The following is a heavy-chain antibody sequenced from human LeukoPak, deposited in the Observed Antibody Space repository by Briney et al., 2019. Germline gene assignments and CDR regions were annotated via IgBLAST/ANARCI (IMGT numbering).Heavy chain of an antibody. CDR3: AREGADGYNVGFDY. CDR2: ITGDGAVT. J-gene: IGHJ4*02. D-gene: IGHD5-24*01. V-gene: IGHV3-23*01. Sequence: GGSLRLSCAASGFTFSSFAFNWVRQAPGKGLDWVAAITGDGAVTFSADSVKGRFTISRDNSKNTLYLQMNSLRVEDTAVYYCAREGADGYNVGFDYWGQGTLVTVSS. CDR1: GFTFSSFA.